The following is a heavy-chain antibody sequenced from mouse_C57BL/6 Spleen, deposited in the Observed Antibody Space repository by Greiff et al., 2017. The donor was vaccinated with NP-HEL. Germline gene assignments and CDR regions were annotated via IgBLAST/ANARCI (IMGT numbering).Heavy chain of an antibody. CDR1: GYTFTSYW. D-gene: IGHD1-1*01. V-gene: IGHV1-53*01. CDR3: AKMDYDGSQAWFAY. CDR2: INPSNGGT. J-gene: IGHJ3*01. Sequence: VQLQQPGTELVKPGASVKLSCKASGYTFTSYWMHWVKQRPGQGLEWIGNINPSNGGTNYNEKFKSKATLTVDKSSSTAYMQLSSLTSEDAAVYDCAKMDYDGSQAWFAYWGQGTLVTVSA.